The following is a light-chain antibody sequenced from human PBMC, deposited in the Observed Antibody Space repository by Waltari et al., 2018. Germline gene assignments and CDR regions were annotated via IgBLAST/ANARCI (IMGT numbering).Light chain of an antibody. J-gene: IGKJ4*01. CDR2: AS. CDR3: LQDYNYPLT. V-gene: IGKV1-6*01. Sequence: AIQMTQSPSSLSASVRDRVTITCLASQGIRNELGWYQQIPGTAPKLLIYASTLEFGVPSRFSGSGSGTDFSLTIDGLQPEDFATYYCLQDYNYPLTFGGGTK. CDR1: QGIRNE.